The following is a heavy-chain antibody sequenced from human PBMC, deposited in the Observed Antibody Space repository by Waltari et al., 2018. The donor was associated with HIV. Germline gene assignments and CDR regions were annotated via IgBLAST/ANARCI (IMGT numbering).Heavy chain of an antibody. CDR3: ARWAVAGTGFDY. D-gene: IGHD6-19*01. J-gene: IGHJ4*02. CDR1: GYTFTGYY. V-gene: IGHV1-2*07. CDR2: LNPNMGGT. Sequence: QVQLVQSGAEVKKPGASVKVSCKASGYTFTGYYMNWVRQAPGQGLEWMGWLNPNMGGTNYAPQFQGRVPMTRETSISTAYMELSRLSSDDTAVYYCARWAVAGTGFDYWCQGTLVTVSS.